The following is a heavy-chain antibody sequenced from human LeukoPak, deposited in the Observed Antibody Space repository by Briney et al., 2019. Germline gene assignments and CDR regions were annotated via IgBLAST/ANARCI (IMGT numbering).Heavy chain of an antibody. J-gene: IGHJ5*02. CDR3: ARVDHDTVAPYNWFDP. CDR1: GGSISSGGYS. CDR2: IYHSGST. V-gene: IGHV4-30-2*01. Sequence: SETLSLTCAVSGGSISSGGYSWSWIRQPPGKGLEWIGYIYHSGSTYYNPSLKSRVAISVDRSKNQFSLKLSSVTAADTAVYYCARVDHDTVAPYNWFDPWGQGTLVTVSS. D-gene: IGHD4-23*01.